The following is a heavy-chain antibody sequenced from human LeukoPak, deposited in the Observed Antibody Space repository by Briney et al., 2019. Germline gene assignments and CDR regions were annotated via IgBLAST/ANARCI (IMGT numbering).Heavy chain of an antibody. V-gene: IGHV5-51*01. CDR2: IYPGDSDA. CDR1: GYSFTSYW. CDR3: ATQGVTTDYYMDV. Sequence: GESLKISCEGSGYSFTSYWIAWVRQMPGKGLEWMGIIYPGDSDARYSPSFQGQVTISADKSISTAYLQWSSLKASDTAMYYCATQGVTTDYYMDVWGKGTTVTISS. D-gene: IGHD2-21*02. J-gene: IGHJ6*03.